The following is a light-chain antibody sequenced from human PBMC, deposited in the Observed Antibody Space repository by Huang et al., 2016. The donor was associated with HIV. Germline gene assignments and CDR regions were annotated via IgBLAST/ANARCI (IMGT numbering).Light chain of an antibody. J-gene: IGKJ4*01. Sequence: DIVLPQSPGTLSLSPGERATHSCRASQSVTSNYLAWYQQRRGQAPRLLIYGASSRVTGMPSRFTGSGSGTDFTLTISRLEPEDFAVYYCQQYTTSPPLTFGGGTRVDIK. CDR1: QSVTSNY. CDR2: GAS. V-gene: IGKV3-20*01. CDR3: QQYTTSPPLT.